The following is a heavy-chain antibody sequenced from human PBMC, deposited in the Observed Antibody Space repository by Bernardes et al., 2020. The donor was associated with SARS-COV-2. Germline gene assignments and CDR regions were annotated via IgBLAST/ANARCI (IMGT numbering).Heavy chain of an antibody. CDR3: AKDTGGYYAYYYYGMDV. J-gene: IGHJ6*02. V-gene: IGHV3-33*06. D-gene: IGHD2-8*02. CDR1: GFTFSSYG. CDR2: IWYDGSNK. Sequence: GGSLRLSCAASGFTFSSYGMHWVRQAPGKGLEWVAVIWYDGSNKYYADSVKGRFTISRDNSKNTLYLQMNSLRAEDTALYYCAKDTGGYYAYYYYGMDVWGQGTAVTVSS.